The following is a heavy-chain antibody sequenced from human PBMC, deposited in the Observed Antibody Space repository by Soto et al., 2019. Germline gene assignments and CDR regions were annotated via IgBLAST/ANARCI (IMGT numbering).Heavy chain of an antibody. CDR2: VHYIGSI. J-gene: IGHJ6*02. Sequence: QVQLQQSGPGLVKPSQTLSLTCTVSGGSISYEYYHWTWIRQSPGKGLEWIGYVHYIGSIMYNPSFPSRATISVDTSKNQFPLALSSVTAADTAVYSCVRADVGGDREYYGSDVWVQGTTVTVSS. D-gene: IGHD3-10*01. CDR1: GGSISYEYYH. V-gene: IGHV4-30-4*08. CDR3: VRADVGGDREYYGSDV.